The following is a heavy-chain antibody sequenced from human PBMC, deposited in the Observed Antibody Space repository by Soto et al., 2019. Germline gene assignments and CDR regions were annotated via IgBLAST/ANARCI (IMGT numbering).Heavy chain of an antibody. D-gene: IGHD2-15*01. CDR3: AKGGAHSPAEAFET. Sequence: EVQVLESGGDLVQPGGSLRLTCAVSGFTFTTSSINWVRQAPGKGLEWVSSISGNGYTTYYTDSVTGRFTISTDNSKTAVILQMNMLRNEETALYYCAKGGAHSPAEAFETWGQGTMVTVSS. V-gene: IGHV3-23*01. CDR2: ISGNGYTT. CDR1: GFTFTTSS. J-gene: IGHJ3*02.